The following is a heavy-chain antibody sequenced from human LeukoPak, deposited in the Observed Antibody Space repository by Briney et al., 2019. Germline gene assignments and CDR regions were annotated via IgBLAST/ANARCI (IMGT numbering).Heavy chain of an antibody. V-gene: IGHV4-39*07. Sequence: SETLSLTCTVSGGSISSSSYYWGWIRQPPGKGLEWIGSIYHSGSTYYNPSLKSRVTISVDTSKNQFSLKLSSVTAADTAVYYCARVVGATRTIDYWGQGTLVTVSS. CDR2: IYHSGST. J-gene: IGHJ4*02. CDR3: ARVVGATRTIDY. D-gene: IGHD1-26*01. CDR1: GGSISSSSYY.